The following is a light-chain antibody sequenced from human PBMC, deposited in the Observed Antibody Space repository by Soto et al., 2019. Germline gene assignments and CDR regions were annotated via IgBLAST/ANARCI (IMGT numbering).Light chain of an antibody. V-gene: IGLV1-44*01. CDR3: AGWDDSLNGWV. CDR1: SSNIGSNT. CDR2: SNN. J-gene: IGLJ3*02. Sequence: QSALTQPPSASGTPGQRVTISCSGSSSNIGSNTVNWYQQLPGTAPKLLIYSNNQRPSGVPDRFSGSKSGTSASLAISGLQSEDEADYYCAGWDDSLNGWVFGGGTQLTVL.